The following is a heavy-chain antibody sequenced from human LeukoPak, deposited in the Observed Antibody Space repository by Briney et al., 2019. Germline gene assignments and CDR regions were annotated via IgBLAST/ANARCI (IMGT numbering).Heavy chain of an antibody. Sequence: GGAPRLSCAAPGFTFCGYGMHWGRPAPGKGVEWGALIGSDGSKKYYADSVKGRITISRENSKNTLYLQMNSLRAEDTAVYYCARALYSGSFYGMDVWGQGTTVTVSS. CDR1: GFTFCGYG. J-gene: IGHJ6*02. D-gene: IGHD1-26*01. CDR3: ARALYSGSFYGMDV. CDR2: IGSDGSKK. V-gene: IGHV3-33*01.